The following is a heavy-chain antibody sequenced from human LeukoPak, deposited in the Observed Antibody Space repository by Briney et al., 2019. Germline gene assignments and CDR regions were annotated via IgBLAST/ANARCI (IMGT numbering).Heavy chain of an antibody. D-gene: IGHD3-3*02. CDR3: ARGISRGVDY. CDR2: VSTDSGNS. J-gene: IGHJ4*02. Sequence: ASVKVFCKASGYTFTSYDINWVRQATGQGLEWLGWVSTDSGNSDSAQKFQGRITLTRDTSISTVFLELRNLRSDDTAVYYCARGISRGVDYWGQGTLVTVSS. V-gene: IGHV1-8*02. CDR1: GYTFTSYD.